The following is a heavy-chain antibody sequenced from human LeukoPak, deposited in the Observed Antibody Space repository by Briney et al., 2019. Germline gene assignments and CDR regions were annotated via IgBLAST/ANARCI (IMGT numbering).Heavy chain of an antibody. D-gene: IGHD4-17*01. V-gene: IGHV4-59*01. CDR3: ARALLRPWFDP. CDR2: IYYSGST. J-gene: IGHJ5*02. Sequence: SETLSLTCTVSGGSISSYYGSWIRQPPGKGLEWMGYIYYSGSTNYNPSLKSRVTISVDTSKNQFSLKLSSVTAADTAVYYCARALLRPWFDPWGQGTLVTVSS. CDR1: GGSISSYY.